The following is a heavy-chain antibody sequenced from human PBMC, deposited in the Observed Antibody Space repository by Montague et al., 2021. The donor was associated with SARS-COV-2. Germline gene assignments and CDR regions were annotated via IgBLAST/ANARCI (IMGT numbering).Heavy chain of an antibody. V-gene: IGHV4-59*02. CDR1: GRSVRSYY. Sequence: SETLSLTCIVSGRSVRSYYWSWSRQPPGKGLEWIGYIYESGSTNYNPSXXSRVTISVDTSKNQFSLKLSSVTAADTAVYYCARENTVTTFGGPYYIDSWGQGTLVPVSA. CDR2: IYESGST. D-gene: IGHD4-17*01. J-gene: IGHJ4*02. CDR3: ARENTVTTFGGPYYIDS.